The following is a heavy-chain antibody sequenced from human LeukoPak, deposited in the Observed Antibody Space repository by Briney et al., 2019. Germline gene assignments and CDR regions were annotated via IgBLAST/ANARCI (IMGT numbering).Heavy chain of an antibody. CDR3: ARRERLGYSYGRGTQDI. CDR2: IDSTGST. CDR1: GILVSSNY. Sequence: GGSLRLSCVASGILVSSNYMSWVRQAPGKGLEWVSFIDSTGSTYYADSVKGRFTISRDNSRNTLYLQMNSLRVEDTAVYYCARRERLGYSYGRGTQDIWGQGTMVTVSS. V-gene: IGHV3-66*01. J-gene: IGHJ3*02. D-gene: IGHD5-18*01.